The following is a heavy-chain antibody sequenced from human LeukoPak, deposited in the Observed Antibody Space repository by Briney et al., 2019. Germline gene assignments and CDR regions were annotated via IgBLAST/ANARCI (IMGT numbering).Heavy chain of an antibody. D-gene: IGHD3-9*01. Sequence: PGGSLRLSCAASGFTFSSDAMSWVREAPGQGLEWVSAIGGSGGSTYYAYSVKGRFTISRDNSKNTLYLQMNSLRAEDTAVYYCAKKVALTGYYSGMTPDAFDIWGQGTMVTVSS. J-gene: IGHJ3*02. V-gene: IGHV3-23*01. CDR1: GFTFSSDA. CDR2: IGGSGGST. CDR3: AKKVALTGYYSGMTPDAFDI.